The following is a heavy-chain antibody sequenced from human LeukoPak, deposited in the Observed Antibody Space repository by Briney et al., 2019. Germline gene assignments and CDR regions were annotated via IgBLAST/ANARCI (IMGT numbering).Heavy chain of an antibody. D-gene: IGHD3-22*01. CDR2: IIPIFGTA. V-gene: IGHV1-69*13. Sequence: ASVKVSCKAPGGTFSSYAISWVRQAPGQGLEWMGGIIPIFGTANYAQKFQGRVTITADESTSTAYMELSSLRSEDTAVYYCALHHEDYYDSSGYYWPFDYWGQGTLVTVSS. CDR3: ALHHEDYYDSSGYYWPFDY. J-gene: IGHJ4*02. CDR1: GGTFSSYA.